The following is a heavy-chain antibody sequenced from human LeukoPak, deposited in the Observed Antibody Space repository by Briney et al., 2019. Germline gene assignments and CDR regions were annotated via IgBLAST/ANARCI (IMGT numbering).Heavy chain of an antibody. Sequence: RRSLRLSCAASGFTFSSYGMHWVRQAPGKGLEWVAVISYDGSNKYYADSVKGRFTISRDNSKNTLYLQMNSLRAEDTAVYYCAKDRGYYDSSVRELDYWGQGTLVTVSS. CDR2: ISYDGSNK. V-gene: IGHV3-30*18. CDR3: AKDRGYYDSSVRELDY. D-gene: IGHD3-22*01. CDR1: GFTFSSYG. J-gene: IGHJ4*02.